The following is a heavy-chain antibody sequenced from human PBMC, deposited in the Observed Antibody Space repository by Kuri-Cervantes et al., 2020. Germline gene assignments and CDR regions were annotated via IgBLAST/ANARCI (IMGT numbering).Heavy chain of an antibody. CDR1: GYTFTGYD. CDR3: ARDGRGSAGYYYYYGMDV. D-gene: IGHD6-19*01. J-gene: IGHJ6*02. CDR2: ISAYNGNT. V-gene: IGHV1-18*04. Sequence: ASGKVSCKASGYTFTGYDMHWVRQAPGQGLEWMGWISAYNGNTHYAQKLQGRVTMTTDTSTSTAYRELSSLRSDDTAVYYCARDGRGSAGYYYYYGMDVWDQGTKVTVSS.